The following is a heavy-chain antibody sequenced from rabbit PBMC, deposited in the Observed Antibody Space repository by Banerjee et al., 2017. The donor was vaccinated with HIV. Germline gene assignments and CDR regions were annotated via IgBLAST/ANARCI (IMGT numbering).Heavy chain of an antibody. CDR2: IYAGNGDST. D-gene: IGHD8-1*01. J-gene: IGHJ6*01. CDR1: GFSFSSSYY. V-gene: IGHV1S40*01. Sequence: QSLEESGGDLVKPGASLTLTCTASGFSFSSSYYMCWVRQAPGKGLEWIACIYAGNGDSTYYASWAKGRFTISKTSSTTVTLQMTSLTAADTTTYFCARDLGGSSYYLYYGMDLWGQGTLVTVS. CDR3: ARDLGGSSYYLYYGMDL.